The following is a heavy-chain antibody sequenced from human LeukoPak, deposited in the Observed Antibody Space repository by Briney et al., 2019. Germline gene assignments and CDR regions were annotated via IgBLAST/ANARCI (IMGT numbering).Heavy chain of an antibody. J-gene: IGHJ6*02. CDR1: GDSINSGGYY. V-gene: IGHV4-31*03. Sequence: SETLSLTCTVSGDSINSGGYYWSWIRQHPRKGLEWIGFIYYTGYTYSNPSLKSRFAISLDTSKNQFSLKLNSVTAADTAVYYCARDPGGFGELFGTSGLDVWGQGTTVLVSS. CDR3: ARDPGGFGELFGTSGLDV. D-gene: IGHD3-10*01. CDR2: IYYTGYT.